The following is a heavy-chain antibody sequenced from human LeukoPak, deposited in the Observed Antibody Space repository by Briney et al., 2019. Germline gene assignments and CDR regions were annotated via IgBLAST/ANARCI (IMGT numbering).Heavy chain of an antibody. Sequence: GGSLRLSCAASGFTFSSYSMNWVRQAPGKGLEWVSYISSSSSTIYYADSVKGRFTISRDNAKNSLYLQMNSLRDEDTAVYYCARGADYYDSSGYYRLFDYWGQGTLFTVSS. CDR1: GFTFSSYS. CDR3: ARGADYYDSSGYYRLFDY. V-gene: IGHV3-48*02. J-gene: IGHJ4*02. CDR2: ISSSSSTI. D-gene: IGHD3-22*01.